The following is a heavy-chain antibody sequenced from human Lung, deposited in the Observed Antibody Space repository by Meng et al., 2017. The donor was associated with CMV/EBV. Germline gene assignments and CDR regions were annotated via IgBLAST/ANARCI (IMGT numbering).Heavy chain of an antibody. CDR1: GGCITSYY. J-gene: IGHJ6*02. V-gene: IGHV4-59*01. Sequence: SETLSLXXTVSGGCITSYYWSWIRQPPGKGLEWIGYIYYSGSTNYNPSLKSRVTISVDTSKNQFSPKLSSVTAADTAVYYCASGKYYSGSGSYYNYYYYGMDVWGQGXTVTVSS. D-gene: IGHD3-10*01. CDR3: ASGKYYSGSGSYYNYYYYGMDV. CDR2: IYYSGST.